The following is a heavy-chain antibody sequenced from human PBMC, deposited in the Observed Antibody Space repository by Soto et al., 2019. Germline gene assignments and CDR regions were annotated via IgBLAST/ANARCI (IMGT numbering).Heavy chain of an antibody. Sequence: PXETLSLTCTVSGCSVSSGSYYWSWIRQPPGKGLEWIGLIYTSGSTNYNPSLKSRVTMSVDTSKNQFSLKLSSVTAADTAVYYCASGAVYDILTGYYRETFDYWGQGTLVTVSS. D-gene: IGHD3-9*01. V-gene: IGHV4-61*01. J-gene: IGHJ4*02. CDR2: IYTSGST. CDR1: GCSVSSGSYY. CDR3: ASGAVYDILTGYYRETFDY.